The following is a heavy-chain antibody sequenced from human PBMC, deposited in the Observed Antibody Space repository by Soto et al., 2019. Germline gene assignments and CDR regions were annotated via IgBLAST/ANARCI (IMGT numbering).Heavy chain of an antibody. CDR2: IYHNGNT. V-gene: IGHV4-4*02. Sequence: QLQLQESGPGLVKPSGTLSLTCAVSGGSISTTNWWSWVRQSPGRGLEWIGEIYHNGNTNYNPPLRSPHPKSMDSSNTQFSLDLPSVTAANTSVYYCARGKGGIAHCDFWGQGALVTVSS. J-gene: IGHJ4*02. CDR3: ARGKGGIAHCDF. D-gene: IGHD6-13*01. CDR1: GGSISTTNW.